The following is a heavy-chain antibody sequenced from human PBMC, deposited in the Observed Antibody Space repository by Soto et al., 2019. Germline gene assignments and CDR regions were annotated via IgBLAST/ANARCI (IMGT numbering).Heavy chain of an antibody. V-gene: IGHV3-48*01. J-gene: IGHJ1*01. Sequence: EVQLVESGGGLVQPGGSLRLSCAASGFTFSSYSMNWVRQAPGKGLEWVSYISSSSSTIYYADSVKGRFTISRDNAKNSLYLQMNSLRAEDTAIYYGASPRGYFQHWGQGTLVTVSS. CDR1: GFTFSSYS. CDR2: ISSSSSTI. CDR3: ASPRGYFQH.